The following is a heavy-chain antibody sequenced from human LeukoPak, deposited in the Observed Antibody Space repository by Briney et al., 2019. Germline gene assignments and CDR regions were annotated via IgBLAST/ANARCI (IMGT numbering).Heavy chain of an antibody. D-gene: IGHD6-19*01. CDR2: IRSKAYGGTT. CDR1: AFTSGDYA. Sequence: SLTLSCTPSAFTSGDYAMRCVRQAAGRGMGWVGFIRSKAYGGTTEYAASVKGRFTISRDDSKSIAYLKMNALKTEHTAVYYWTRWDSAWYDYWGQGTLVTVSS. V-gene: IGHV3-49*04. CDR3: TRWDSAWYDY. J-gene: IGHJ4*02.